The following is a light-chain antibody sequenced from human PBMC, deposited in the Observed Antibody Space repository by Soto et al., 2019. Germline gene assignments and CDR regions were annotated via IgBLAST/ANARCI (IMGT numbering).Light chain of an antibody. J-gene: IGLJ1*01. CDR3: FSYTSSGTYV. Sequence: QPVLTQPASVSGSPGQSITISCTGTSSDVGNYKYVSWYQQHPGKAPKLMIYEVSNRPSGVSNRFSGSESGNTASLTISGLQAEDETDYYCFSYTSSGTYVFGTGTQLTVL. CDR2: EVS. CDR1: SSDVGNYKY. V-gene: IGLV2-14*01.